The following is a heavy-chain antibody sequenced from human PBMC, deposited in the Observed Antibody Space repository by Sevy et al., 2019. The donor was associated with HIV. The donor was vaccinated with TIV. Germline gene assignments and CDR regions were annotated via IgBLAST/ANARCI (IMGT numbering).Heavy chain of an antibody. CDR1: GFTFSNYS. D-gene: IGHD2-8*01. CDR2: LSFGGGEI. J-gene: IGHJ4*02. V-gene: IGHV3-23*01. CDR3: AREGCTKPHDY. Sequence: GGSLRLSGAASGFTFSNYSMSWVRQPPGKGLEWVSTLSFGGGEINYADSVKGRFTISRDNSKSSVYLQMNNLRPEDTAVYYCAREGCTKPHDYWGQGTLVTVSS.